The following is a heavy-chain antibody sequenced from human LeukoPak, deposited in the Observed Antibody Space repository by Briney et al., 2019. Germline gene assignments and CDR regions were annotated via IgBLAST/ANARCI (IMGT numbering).Heavy chain of an antibody. CDR2: IYYSGST. CDR3: ARGSFYYDSRLAALDI. D-gene: IGHD3-22*01. Sequence: SETLSLTCTVSGGSISSHYWSWIRQPPGKGLEWIGYIYYSGSTNYNPSLKSRVTISVDTSKNQFSLKLSSVTAADTAVYYCARGSFYYDSRLAALDIWGQGTMVTVSS. CDR1: GGSISSHY. V-gene: IGHV4-59*11. J-gene: IGHJ3*02.